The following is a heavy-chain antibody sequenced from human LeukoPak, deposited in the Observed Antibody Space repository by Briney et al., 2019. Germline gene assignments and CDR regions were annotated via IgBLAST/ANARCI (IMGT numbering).Heavy chain of an antibody. V-gene: IGHV1-2*02. J-gene: IGHJ4*02. CDR3: ARGQQYDYVWGSYRYGYPTDY. CDR2: INPNSGDT. Sequence: ASVKVSCKASGYTFTGYYMHWVRQAPGQGLEWMGWINPNSGDTKYAQKFQGRVTMTRNTSISTAYMELSSLRSEDTAVYYCARGQQYDYVWGSYRYGYPTDYWGQGTLVTVSS. CDR1: GYTFTGYY. D-gene: IGHD3-16*02.